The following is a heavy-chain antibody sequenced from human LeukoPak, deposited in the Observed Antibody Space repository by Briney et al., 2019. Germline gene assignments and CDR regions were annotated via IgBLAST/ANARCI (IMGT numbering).Heavy chain of an antibody. Sequence: GGSLRLSCAASGFTFSSYWMSWVRQAPGKGLEWVANIKQDGSEKYYVDSVKGRFTISRDNSKNTLYLQMNSLRAEDTAVYYCAKDFKNGGYCSSTSCYDSDYYYYGMDVWGQGTTVTVSS. CDR1: GFTFSSYW. CDR3: AKDFKNGGYCSSTSCYDSDYYYYGMDV. D-gene: IGHD2-2*01. CDR2: IKQDGSEK. V-gene: IGHV3-7*01. J-gene: IGHJ6*02.